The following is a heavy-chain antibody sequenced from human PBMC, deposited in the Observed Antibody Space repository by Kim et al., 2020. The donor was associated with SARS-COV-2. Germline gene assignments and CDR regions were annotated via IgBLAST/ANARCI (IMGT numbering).Heavy chain of an antibody. V-gene: IGHV3-23*01. D-gene: IGHD3-9*01. CDR1: GFTFSSYA. CDR3: AKSLRYFDPNGGGIYYFDY. Sequence: GGSLRLSCAASGFTFSSYAMSWVRQAPGKGLEWVSAISGSGGSTYYADSVKGRFTISRDNSKNTLYLQMNSLRAEDTAVYYCAKSLRYFDPNGGGIYYFDYWGQGTLVTVSS. J-gene: IGHJ4*02. CDR2: ISGSGGST.